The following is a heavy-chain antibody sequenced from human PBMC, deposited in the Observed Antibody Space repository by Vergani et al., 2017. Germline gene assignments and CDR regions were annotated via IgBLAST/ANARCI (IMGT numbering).Heavy chain of an antibody. CDR2: IYHSGST. Sequence: QVKLQESGPGLVKPSETLSLTCAVSGYSISSGYYWGWIRQPPGKGLEWIGSIYHSGSTYYNPSLKSRVTISVDTSKNQFSLKLSSVTAADTAVYYCARHEYGSGSYYNLFDYWGQGTLVTVSS. CDR3: ARHEYGSGSYYNLFDY. D-gene: IGHD3-10*01. CDR1: GYSISSGYY. J-gene: IGHJ4*02. V-gene: IGHV4-38-2*01.